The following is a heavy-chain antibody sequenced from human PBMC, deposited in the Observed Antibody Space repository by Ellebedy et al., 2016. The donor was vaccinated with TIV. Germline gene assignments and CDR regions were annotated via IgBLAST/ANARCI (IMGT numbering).Heavy chain of an antibody. D-gene: IGHD3-9*01. CDR2: IYYSGST. V-gene: IGHV4-59*01. CDR1: GGSISSYY. Sequence: MPSETLSLTCTVSGGSISSYYWSWIRQPPGKGLEWIGYIYYSGSTNYNPSLKSRVTISVDTSKNQFSLKLSSVTAADTAVYYCARCHYDILTGLPSGMDVWGQGTTVTVSS. J-gene: IGHJ6*02. CDR3: ARCHYDILTGLPSGMDV.